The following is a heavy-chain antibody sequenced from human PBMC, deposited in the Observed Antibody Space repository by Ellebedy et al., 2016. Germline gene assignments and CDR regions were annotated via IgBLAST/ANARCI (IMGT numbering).Heavy chain of an antibody. CDR1: GFTFSSYT. CDR3: ARGGMLYCSSTYCVDY. Sequence: GESLKISCAASGFTFSSYTMNWVRQAPGKGLEWVSSITSSGSYIYYADSLKGRFTISRDNAKNSLYLQMNSLRADDTAMYYCARGGMLYCSSTYCVDYWGQGTLVTVSS. J-gene: IGHJ4*02. D-gene: IGHD2-2*01. CDR2: ITSSGSYI. V-gene: IGHV3-21*04.